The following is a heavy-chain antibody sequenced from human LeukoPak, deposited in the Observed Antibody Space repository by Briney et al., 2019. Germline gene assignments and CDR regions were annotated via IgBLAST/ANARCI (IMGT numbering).Heavy chain of an antibody. D-gene: IGHD3-3*01. CDR2: ISSSSSTI. CDR1: GFTFSSYS. CDR3: ARDRNDFWSGTPDYYYYGMDL. Sequence: GGSLRLSCAASGFTFSSYSMNWVRQAPGKGLEWVSYISSSSSTIYYADSVKGRFTISRDNAKNSLYLQMNSLRAEDTAVYYCARDRNDFWSGTPDYYYYGMDLWGQGTTVTVSS. J-gene: IGHJ6*02. V-gene: IGHV3-48*01.